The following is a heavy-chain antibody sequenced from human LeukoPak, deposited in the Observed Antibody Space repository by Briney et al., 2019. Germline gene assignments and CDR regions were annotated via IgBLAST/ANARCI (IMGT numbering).Heavy chain of an antibody. V-gene: IGHV3-23*01. Sequence: PGGSLRLSCAASGFTFSSYAMSWVRQAPGKGLEWVSAISGSGGSTYYADSVKGRFTISRDNAKNTLYLQMNSLRADDTAVYYCARDHYYGQVDYWGQGTLVTVSS. CDR1: GFTFSSYA. CDR2: ISGSGGST. CDR3: ARDHYYGQVDY. J-gene: IGHJ4*02. D-gene: IGHD3-10*01.